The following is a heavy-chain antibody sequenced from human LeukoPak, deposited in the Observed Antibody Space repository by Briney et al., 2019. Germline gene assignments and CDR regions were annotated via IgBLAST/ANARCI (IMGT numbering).Heavy chain of an antibody. CDR1: GFTFRSYW. J-gene: IGHJ3*02. CDR3: ARTGVRAFDI. Sequence: PGGSLRLSCAASGFTFRSYWMSWVRQAPGKGLEWVSSISSSSSYIYYADSVKGRFTISRDNAKNSLYLQMNSLRAEDTAVYYCARTGVRAFDIWGQGAMVTVSS. CDR2: ISSSSSYI. V-gene: IGHV3-21*01.